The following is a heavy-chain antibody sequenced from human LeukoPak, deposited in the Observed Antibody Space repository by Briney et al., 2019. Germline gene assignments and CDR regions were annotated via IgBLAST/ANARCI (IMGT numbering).Heavy chain of an antibody. J-gene: IGHJ4*02. D-gene: IGHD1-26*01. CDR3: ATDRNSGKYYDY. V-gene: IGHV3-30*03. CDR2: ISSDGSKN. CDR1: GFTFSNYG. Sequence: PGRSLRLSCAASGFTFSNYGMHWVRKTPGKGLEWVALISSDGSKNIYADSVKGRFTVSRDNAKNTLYLQMNSLRAEDTAVYYCATDRNSGKYYDYWGQGTLVTVSS.